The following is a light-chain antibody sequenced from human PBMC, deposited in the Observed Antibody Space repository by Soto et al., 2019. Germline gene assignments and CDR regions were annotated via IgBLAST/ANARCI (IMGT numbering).Light chain of an antibody. Sequence: EIVLTQSPGTLSLSPGERATLSCRASQSVSNNYLAWYQQKPGQAPRLLIYDASNRATGIPARFSGSGSGTDFTLTISSLEPEDFAVYYCQQRSNWPPVITFGQGTRLEIK. CDR2: DAS. V-gene: IGKV3-11*01. CDR3: QQRSNWPPVIT. CDR1: QSVSNNY. J-gene: IGKJ5*01.